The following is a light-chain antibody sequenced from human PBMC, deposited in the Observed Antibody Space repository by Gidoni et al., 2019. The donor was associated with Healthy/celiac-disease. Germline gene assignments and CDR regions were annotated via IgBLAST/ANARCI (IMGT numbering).Light chain of an antibody. CDR1: PSLLHSNGYNY. CDR3: MQALQPPYT. V-gene: IGKV2-28*01. Sequence: DIVMTQSPLPGPVTPGEPASNACRARPSLLHSNGYNYSDWYLQPPGQSPQLLIYLASTRPSGGPGRISGSGSVTDFTLKISRVAAEDVGVDYCMQALQPPYTFXQXAKLEIK. J-gene: IGKJ2*01. CDR2: LAS.